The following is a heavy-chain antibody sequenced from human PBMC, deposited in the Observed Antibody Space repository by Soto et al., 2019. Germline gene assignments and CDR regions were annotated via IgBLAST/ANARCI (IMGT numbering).Heavy chain of an antibody. CDR2: IYYTGAA. V-gene: IGHV4-31*03. CDR1: GGSIDTGGFY. CDR3: ASGTFNDISFDS. D-gene: IGHD2-21*01. J-gene: IGHJ4*02. Sequence: SETLSLTCSVSGGSIDTGGFYWSWARQLPGKGLQWIGYIYYTGAAYYNPALKSRVVISLDTSANQFSLSLTSLTAADTAVYYCASGTFNDISFDSWGQGRLVTVSS.